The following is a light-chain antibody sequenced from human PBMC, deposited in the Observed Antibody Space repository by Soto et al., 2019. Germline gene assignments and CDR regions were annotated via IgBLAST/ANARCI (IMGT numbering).Light chain of an antibody. CDR3: QQDGSLSFT. J-gene: IGKJ3*01. CDR2: GAS. V-gene: IGKV3-20*01. CDR1: QSVSSSY. Sequence: EIVLTQSPGTLSLSPGERATLSFRASQSVSSSYLTWYKQKPGQAPRLLIYGASSRATGIPDRFSGSGSGTDFTLTLRRRDPEDFAVYYCQQDGSLSFTFGPGTKVDIK.